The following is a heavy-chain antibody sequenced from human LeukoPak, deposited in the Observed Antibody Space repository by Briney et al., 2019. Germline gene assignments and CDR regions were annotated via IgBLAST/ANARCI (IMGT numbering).Heavy chain of an antibody. CDR1: GGSFSGYY. CDR3: ARVGGILTGYYPDY. CDR2: INHSGST. Sequence: PSETLSLTCAVYGGSFSGYYWSWIRQPPGKGLEWIGEINHSGSTNYNPSLKSRVTISVDTSKNQFSLKLSSVTAADTAVYYCARVGGILTGYYPDYWGQGTLVTVSS. V-gene: IGHV4-34*01. D-gene: IGHD3-9*01. J-gene: IGHJ4*02.